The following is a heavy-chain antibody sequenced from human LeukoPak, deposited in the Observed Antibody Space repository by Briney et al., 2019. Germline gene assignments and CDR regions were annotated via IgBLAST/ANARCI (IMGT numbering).Heavy chain of an antibody. CDR2: IYSGGST. J-gene: IGHJ6*04. V-gene: IGHV3-53*01. CDR3: AELGITMIGGV. CDR1: GFTVSSNY. D-gene: IGHD3-10*02. Sequence: GGSLRLSCAASGFTVSSNYMSWVRQAPGKGLEWVSVIYSGGSTYYADSVKGRFTISRDNSKNSLYLQMNSLRAEDTAVYYCAELGITMIGGVWGKGTTVTISS.